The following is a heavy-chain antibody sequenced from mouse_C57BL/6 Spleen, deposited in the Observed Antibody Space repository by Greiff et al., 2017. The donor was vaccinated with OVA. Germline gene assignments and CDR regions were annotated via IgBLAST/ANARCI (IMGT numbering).Heavy chain of an antibody. CDR1: GYTFTDYE. CDR3: TSITPFAY. V-gene: IGHV1-15*01. CDR2: IDPETGGT. Sequence: QVQLKQSGAELVRPGASVTLSCKASGYTFTDYEMHWVKQTPVHGLEWIGAIDPETGGTAYNQKFKGKAILTADKSSSTAYMELRSLTSEDSAVYYCTSITPFAYWGQGTLVTVSA. J-gene: IGHJ3*01. D-gene: IGHD1-1*01.